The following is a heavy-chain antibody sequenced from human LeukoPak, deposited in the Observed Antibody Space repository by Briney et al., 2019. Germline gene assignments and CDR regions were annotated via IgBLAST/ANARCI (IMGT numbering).Heavy chain of an antibody. J-gene: IGHJ4*02. V-gene: IGHV3-30-3*01. D-gene: IGHD1-26*01. CDR2: ISYDGSNK. CDR1: GFTFSSYA. CDR3: ARDPGYSGSYYYFDY. Sequence: GGSLRLSCAASGFTFSSYAMHWVRQAPGKGLEWVAVISYDGSNKYYADSVKGRFTISRDNSKNTLYLQMNSLRAEDTAVYYCARDPGYSGSYYYFDYWGQGTLVTVSS.